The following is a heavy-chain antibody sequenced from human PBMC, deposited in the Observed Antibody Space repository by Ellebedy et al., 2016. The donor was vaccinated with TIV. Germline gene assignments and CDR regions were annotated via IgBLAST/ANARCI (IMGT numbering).Heavy chain of an antibody. V-gene: IGHV3-21*01. J-gene: IGHJ4*02. Sequence: GESLKISCAASGFTFSTYSMNWVRQAPGKGLEWVSCISSTSNSIYYAESVKGRFSISRDNAINSVYLQMNSLRAEGTAIYYCAREGTYGIEFDYWGQGTLVTVSS. CDR1: GFTFSTYS. CDR3: AREGTYGIEFDY. CDR2: ISSTSNSI. D-gene: IGHD4-17*01.